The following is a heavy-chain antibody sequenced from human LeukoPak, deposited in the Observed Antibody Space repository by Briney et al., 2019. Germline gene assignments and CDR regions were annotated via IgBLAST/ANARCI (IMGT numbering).Heavy chain of an antibody. CDR3: TSGGMVSGDF. V-gene: IGHV4-61*05. CDR1: GGSISRSSYY. CDR2: IYYSGST. Sequence: TSETLSLTCTVSGGSISRSSYYWGWIRQPPGKGLEWIGYIYYSGSTSYNPSLKSRVTISRDTSKNQFSLKLRSVTAADTAVYYCTSGGMVSGDFWGHGTLVTVSS. J-gene: IGHJ4*01. D-gene: IGHD2-8*01.